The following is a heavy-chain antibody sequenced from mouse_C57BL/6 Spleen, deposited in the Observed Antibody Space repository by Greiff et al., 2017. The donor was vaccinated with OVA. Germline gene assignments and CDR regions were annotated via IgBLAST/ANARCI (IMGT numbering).Heavy chain of an antibody. J-gene: IGHJ2*01. CDR2: INPYNGGT. V-gene: IGHV1-19*01. D-gene: IGHD1-1*01. CDR1: GYTFTDYY. Sequence: EVQLQQSGPVLVKPGASVKMSCKASGYTFTDYYMNWVMQSHGKSLEWIGVINPYNGGTSYNQKFKGKATLTVDKSSSTAYMELNSLTSEDSAVYYGARRGEILRTLDYWGQGTTLTVSS. CDR3: ARRGEILRTLDY.